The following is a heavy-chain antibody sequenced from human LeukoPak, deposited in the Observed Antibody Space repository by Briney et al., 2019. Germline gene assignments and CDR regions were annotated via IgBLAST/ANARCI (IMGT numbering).Heavy chain of an antibody. CDR3: ARTPTRVGATDGYYYYYGMDV. Sequence: SVKVSCKASGGTFSSYAISWVRQAPGQGLEWMGGIIPIFGTANYAQKFQGRVTITADESTSTAYMELSSLRSEDTAVYYCARTPTRVGATDGYYYYYGMDVWGQGTTVTVSS. D-gene: IGHD1-26*01. V-gene: IGHV1-69*01. J-gene: IGHJ6*02. CDR1: GGTFSSYA. CDR2: IIPIFGTA.